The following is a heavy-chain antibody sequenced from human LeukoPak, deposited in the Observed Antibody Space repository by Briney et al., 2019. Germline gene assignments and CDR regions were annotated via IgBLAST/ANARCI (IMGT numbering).Heavy chain of an antibody. D-gene: IGHD3-22*01. V-gene: IGHV3-7*01. J-gene: IGHJ4*02. Sequence: GGSLRLSCAASGFTLSSYCMRWVRQAPGKGLEWVANIEQDGREKYYVVSVRRRFPISRDNAKNALYLQMNSERAGDAAVYYCARGEGYYYDSSGPGWSQGTLVTVSS. CDR2: IEQDGREK. CDR3: ARGEGYYYDSSGPG. CDR1: GFTLSSYC.